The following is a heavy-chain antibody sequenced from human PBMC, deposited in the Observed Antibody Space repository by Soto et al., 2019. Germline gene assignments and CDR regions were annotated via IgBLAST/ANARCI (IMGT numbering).Heavy chain of an antibody. CDR2: IYWDGDE. Sequence: QITLKESGPTLVKPTQTLTLTCTFSGFSVSTSGVGVAWICQPPGKALEWLALIYWDGDERYSPFLQSRVTITKDTSKNQVVLTMTNMDPVDTATYYCAHKGGRGAGMDVWGQGTTVTVSS. J-gene: IGHJ6*02. V-gene: IGHV2-5*02. D-gene: IGHD2-15*01. CDR1: GFSVSTSGVG. CDR3: AHKGGRGAGMDV.